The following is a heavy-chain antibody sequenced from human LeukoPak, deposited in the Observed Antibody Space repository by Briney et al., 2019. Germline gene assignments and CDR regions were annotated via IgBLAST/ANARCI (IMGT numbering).Heavy chain of an antibody. CDR2: ISSSGSTI. Sequence: GGSLRLSCAASGFTFSTYNMNWVRQAPGKGLEWVSDISSSGSTIYFADSVKGRFTISRDNAKNSLYLQMNSLRDEDTAVYYCARLEYYYVSGNYYKLFDYWGQGTLVTVCS. D-gene: IGHD3-10*01. V-gene: IGHV3-48*02. CDR1: GFTFSTYN. CDR3: ARLEYYYVSGNYYKLFDY. J-gene: IGHJ4*02.